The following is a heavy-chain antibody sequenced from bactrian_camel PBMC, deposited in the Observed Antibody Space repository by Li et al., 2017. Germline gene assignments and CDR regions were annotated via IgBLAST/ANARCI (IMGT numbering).Heavy chain of an antibody. CDR1: AYGDTYNC. Sequence: HVQLVESGGGSVQAGGSLRLSCQASAYGDTYNCIGWFRQAPGKEREGVAMIYMIGGSTYYVDSVEGRFTISQDNAKNTAYLEMNSLKPEDTAMYYCAADPWYVVCGPTWEPDFGYRGQGTQVTVS. CDR3: AADPWYVVCGPTWEPDFGY. J-gene: IGHJ6*01. V-gene: IGHV3-3*01. CDR2: IYMIGGST. D-gene: IGHD2*01.